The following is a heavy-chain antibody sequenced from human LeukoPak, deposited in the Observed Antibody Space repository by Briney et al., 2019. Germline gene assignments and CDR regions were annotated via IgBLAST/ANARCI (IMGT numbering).Heavy chain of an antibody. D-gene: IGHD6-19*01. CDR1: GYTFTSYG. CDR2: ISTYNGNT. J-gene: IGHJ5*02. Sequence: ASVKVSCKASGYTFTSYGISWVRQAPGQGLEWMGWISTYNGNTKYAQKFQGRVTMTTDTSTSTAYMELRSLRSDDTAVYYCARGLSSGRYAVWFDPWGQGTLVTVSS. CDR3: ARGLSSGRYAVWFDP. V-gene: IGHV1-18*01.